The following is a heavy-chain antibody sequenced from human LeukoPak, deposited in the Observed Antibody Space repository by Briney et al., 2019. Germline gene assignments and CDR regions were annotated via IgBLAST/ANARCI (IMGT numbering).Heavy chain of an antibody. CDR1: GFTFSSYS. CDR2: ISSSSSTI. V-gene: IGHV3-48*01. CDR3: ARGLGLAWTKGVRGVRGYYFDY. Sequence: QPGGSLRLSCAASGFTFSSYSMNWVRQAPGKGLEWVSYISSSSSTIYYADSVKGRFTISRDNAKNSLYLQMNSLRAEDTAVYYCARGLGLAWTKGVRGVRGYYFDYWGQGTLVTVSS. D-gene: IGHD3-10*01. J-gene: IGHJ4*02.